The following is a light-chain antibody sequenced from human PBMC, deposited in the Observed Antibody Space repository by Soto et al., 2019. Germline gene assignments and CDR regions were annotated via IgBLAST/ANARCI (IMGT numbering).Light chain of an antibody. CDR3: LQHNSYPMT. V-gene: IGKV1-17*01. J-gene: IGKJ1*01. CDR2: AAS. Sequence: DIQMTQSPSSLSASVGDRATITCRASQGIRNGLGWYQQKPGKAPKRLIYAASSLQSGVPSRFSGSGSGTEFTLTISSLQAEDFATYYCLQHNSYPMTFGQGTKVEIK. CDR1: QGIRNG.